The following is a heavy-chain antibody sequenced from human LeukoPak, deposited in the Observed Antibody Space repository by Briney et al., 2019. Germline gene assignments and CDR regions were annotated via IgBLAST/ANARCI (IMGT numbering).Heavy chain of an antibody. Sequence: GKSLKISCKGSGYSFTNYWIGWVRQMPGKGLEWMGIIYPGDSDTRYSPSFQGQVTISADKSISTAYLQWSSLKASDTAMYYCARQQSDSGSYSWFDPWGQGTLVTVSS. CDR3: ARQQSDSGSYSWFDP. CDR2: IYPGDSDT. CDR1: GYSFTNYW. D-gene: IGHD3-10*01. J-gene: IGHJ5*02. V-gene: IGHV5-51*01.